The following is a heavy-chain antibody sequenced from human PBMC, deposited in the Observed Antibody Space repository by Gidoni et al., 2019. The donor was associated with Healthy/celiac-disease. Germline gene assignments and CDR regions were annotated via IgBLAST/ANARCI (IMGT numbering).Heavy chain of an antibody. CDR3: AKVSAITMVRGDYARYFQH. CDR1: GFTFSSYA. V-gene: IGHV3-23*01. J-gene: IGHJ1*01. Sequence: EVQLLESGGGLVQPGGSLRLSCAASGFTFSSYAMSWVRQAPGKGLEWVSAISGSGGSTYYADSVKGRFTISRDNSKNTLYLQMNSLRAEDTAVYYCAKVSAITMVRGDYARYFQHWGQGTLVTVSS. CDR2: ISGSGGST. D-gene: IGHD3-10*01.